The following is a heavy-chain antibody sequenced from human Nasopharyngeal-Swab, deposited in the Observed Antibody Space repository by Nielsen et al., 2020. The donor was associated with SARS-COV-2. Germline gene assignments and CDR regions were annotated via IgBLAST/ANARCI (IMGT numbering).Heavy chain of an antibody. CDR3: ARGASGYYDFWSGYYRYYYYYYMDV. V-gene: IGHV3-7*01. D-gene: IGHD3-3*01. CDR2: IKQDGNEK. J-gene: IGHJ6*03. Sequence: VRQAPGKGLEWVANIKQDGNEKYYVDSVKGRFTISRDNAKNSLYLQMNSLRAEDTAVYYCARGASGYYDFWSGYYRYYYYYYMDVWGKGTMVTVSS.